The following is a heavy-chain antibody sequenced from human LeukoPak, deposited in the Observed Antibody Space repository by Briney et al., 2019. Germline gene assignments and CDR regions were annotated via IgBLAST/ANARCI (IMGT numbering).Heavy chain of an antibody. V-gene: IGHV1-18*01. D-gene: IGHD3-22*01. CDR1: GYIFTDYG. CDR2: ISAYNGNT. Sequence: ASVKVSCKASGYIFTDYGITWVRQAPGQGLEWMGWISAYNGNTNYAQKLQGRVTMTTDTSTSTAYMELRSLRSDDTAVYYCAREGYYYDSSGYYYGDYWGRGTLVTVSS. J-gene: IGHJ4*02. CDR3: AREGYYYDSSGYYYGDY.